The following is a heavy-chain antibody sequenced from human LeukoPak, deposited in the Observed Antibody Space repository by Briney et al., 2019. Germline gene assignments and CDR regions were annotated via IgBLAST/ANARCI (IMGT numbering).Heavy chain of an antibody. CDR3: ARGIAARRSWFDP. CDR1: GGSISSGGYS. Sequence: SQTLSLTCAVSGGSISSGGYSWSWIRQPPGKGLEWIGYICHSGSTYYNPSLKSRVTISVDRSKNQFSLKLSSVTAADTAVYYCARGIAARRSWFDPWGQGTLVTVSS. CDR2: ICHSGST. D-gene: IGHD6-6*01. J-gene: IGHJ5*02. V-gene: IGHV4-30-2*01.